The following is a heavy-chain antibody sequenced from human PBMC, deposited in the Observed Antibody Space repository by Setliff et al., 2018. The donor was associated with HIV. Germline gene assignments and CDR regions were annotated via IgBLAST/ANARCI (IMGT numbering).Heavy chain of an antibody. D-gene: IGHD6-6*01. CDR2: FDPKDGKT. CDR3: VTGSAARPFDY. V-gene: IGHV1-24*01. Sequence: ASVKVSCKVSGDTVTEPSRHWVRQAPGKGLEWMGSFDPKDGKTRYAQKFQGRVTMTEDTSTDTAYMELSSLRSEDTAVYYYVTGSAARPFDYWGQGTLVTVSS. CDR1: GDTVTEPS. J-gene: IGHJ4*02.